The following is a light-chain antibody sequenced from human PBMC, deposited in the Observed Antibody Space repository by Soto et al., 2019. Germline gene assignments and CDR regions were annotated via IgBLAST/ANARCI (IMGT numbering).Light chain of an antibody. J-gene: IGKJ2*01. Sequence: DIQMTQSPSTLSASVGDRVTITCRASQSISSWLAWYQQKPEKAPKLLIFKASSLEGGVPSRFSGSGSGTEFTLTISSLQPDDFATYYCQQYSTYSRTFGQGTKLEIK. CDR2: KAS. CDR3: QQYSTYSRT. V-gene: IGKV1-5*03. CDR1: QSISSW.